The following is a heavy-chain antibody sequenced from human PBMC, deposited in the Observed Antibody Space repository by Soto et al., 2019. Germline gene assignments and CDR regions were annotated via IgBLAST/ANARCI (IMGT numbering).Heavy chain of an antibody. Sequence: SVKVSCKASGGTFSSYAISWVRQAPGQGLEWMGGIIPIFGTAHYAQKFQGRVTITADESTSTAYMELSSLRSEDTAVYYCARPGYVSSGYYKDIYYYGMDVWGQGTTVTVSS. CDR3: ARPGYVSSGYYKDIYYYGMDV. J-gene: IGHJ6*02. CDR2: IIPIFGTA. CDR1: GGTFSSYA. V-gene: IGHV1-69*13. D-gene: IGHD3-22*01.